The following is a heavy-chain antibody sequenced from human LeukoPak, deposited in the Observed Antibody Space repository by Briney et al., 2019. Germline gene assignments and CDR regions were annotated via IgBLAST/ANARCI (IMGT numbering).Heavy chain of an antibody. D-gene: IGHD6-19*01. V-gene: IGHV4-34*01. CDR2: INHSGST. J-gene: IGHJ1*01. CDR3: ANGPRIAVVGPRIPGDEYFLD. CDR1: GGSFTGYY. Sequence: SETLSPTCAVYGGSFTGYYWSCIRQPPGKGLEWIGEINHSGSTNYNPSLRSRVTISVDTSKNRLSLKLTSVTTADTAVYYCANGPRIAVVGPRIPGDEYFLDWGQGTLVTVSS.